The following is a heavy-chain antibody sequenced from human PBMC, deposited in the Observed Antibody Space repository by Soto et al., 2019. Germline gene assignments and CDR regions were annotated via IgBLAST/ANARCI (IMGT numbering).Heavy chain of an antibody. CDR1: GFTFSDYA. J-gene: IGHJ4*02. D-gene: IGHD6-19*01. CDR3: AKGGRQWLVTSDFNY. CDR2: VSHDGRNT. Sequence: VQLVESGGGVVQPGRSLRLSCAASGFTFSDYAMHWVRQAPGKGLEWVAVVSHDGRNTHYADSLKGRFTISRDSSKNTVSLEMASLRAEDTAVYYCAKGGRQWLVTSDFNYWGQGALVTVSS. V-gene: IGHV3-30*18.